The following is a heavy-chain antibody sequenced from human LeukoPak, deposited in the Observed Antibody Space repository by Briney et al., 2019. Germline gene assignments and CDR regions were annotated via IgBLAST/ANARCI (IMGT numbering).Heavy chain of an antibody. D-gene: IGHD1-26*01. CDR2: INPSGGST. Sequence: VASVKVSCKASGYTFTSYYIHWVRQAPGQGLEWMGIINPSGGSTSYAQKFQGRVTMTRDMSTSTVYMELSSLRSEDTAVYHCARIGELGHFDYWGQGTLGTVSS. J-gene: IGHJ4*02. CDR3: ARIGELGHFDY. CDR1: GYTFTSYY. V-gene: IGHV1-46*01.